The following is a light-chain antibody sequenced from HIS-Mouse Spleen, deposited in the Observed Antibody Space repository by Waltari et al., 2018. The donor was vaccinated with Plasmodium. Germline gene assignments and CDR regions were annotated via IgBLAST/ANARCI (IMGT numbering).Light chain of an antibody. CDR2: AAS. CDR3: QQSYSTPLFT. V-gene: IGKV1-39*01. CDR1: QSLSSY. J-gene: IGKJ3*01. Sequence: IQMTQSPSSLSASVADRVTITCRASQSLSSYLNWYQQKPGKAPKLLIYAASSLQSGVPSRFSGSGSGTDFTLTISSLQPEDFATYYCQQSYSTPLFTFGPGTKVDIK.